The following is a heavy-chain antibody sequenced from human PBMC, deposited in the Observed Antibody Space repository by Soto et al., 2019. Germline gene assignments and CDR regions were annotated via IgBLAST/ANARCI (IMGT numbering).Heavy chain of an antibody. CDR2: INHSGST. J-gene: IGHJ3*02. D-gene: IGHD2-15*01. V-gene: IGHV4-34*01. Sequence: PSETLSLTCAVYGGSFSGYYWSWIRQPPGKGLEWIGEINHSGSTNYNPSLKSRVTISVDTSKNQFSLKLSSVTAADTAVYYCARGHGVVVVVENAFDIWGQGTMVTVSS. CDR3: ARGHGVVVVVENAFDI. CDR1: GGSFSGYY.